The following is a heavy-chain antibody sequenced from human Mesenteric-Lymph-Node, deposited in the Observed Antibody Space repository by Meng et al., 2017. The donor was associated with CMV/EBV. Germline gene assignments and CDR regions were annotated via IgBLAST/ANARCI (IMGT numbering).Heavy chain of an antibody. CDR2: IYGTGIT. CDR3: AKSRSSTPGIVDD. Sequence: VRLQQSVPCLASPVETPSLPCISPGFSVTSGDYTWSWIRQSPGKGLEWIGYIYGTGITIYNPSLKSRVTILLETSKNQFSLKLNSVTTADTAVYYCAKSRSSTPGIVDDWGQGTLVTVSS. V-gene: IGHV4-61*08. D-gene: IGHD2/OR15-2a*01. CDR1: GFSVTSGDYT. J-gene: IGHJ4*02.